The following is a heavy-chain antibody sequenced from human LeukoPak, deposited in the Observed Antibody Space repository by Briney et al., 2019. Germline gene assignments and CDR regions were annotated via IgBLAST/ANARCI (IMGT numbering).Heavy chain of an antibody. CDR3: ARGRYYYYYMDV. CDR1: GGSISSSSYY. Sequence: SETLSLTCTVSGGSISSSSYYWGWIRQPPGKGLEWIGSIYYSGSTYYNPSLKSRVTISVDTSKNQFSLKLSSVTAADTAVYYCARGRYYYYYMDVWGKGTTVTISS. J-gene: IGHJ6*03. V-gene: IGHV4-39*07. CDR2: IYYSGST.